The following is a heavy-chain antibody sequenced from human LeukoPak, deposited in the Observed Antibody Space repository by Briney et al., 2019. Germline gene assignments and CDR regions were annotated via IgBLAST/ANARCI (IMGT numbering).Heavy chain of an antibody. D-gene: IGHD5-18*01. CDR3: AKDISDTAMVGFS. J-gene: IGHJ3*01. CDR1: GFTFSNYW. Sequence: PGGSLRLSCAASGFTFSNYWMTWVRQGPGKGLEWVSGISWNSGSIGYADSVKGRFTISRDNAKNSLYLQMNSLRAEDTALYYCAKDISDTAMVGFSWGQGTMVTVSS. V-gene: IGHV3-9*01. CDR2: ISWNSGSI.